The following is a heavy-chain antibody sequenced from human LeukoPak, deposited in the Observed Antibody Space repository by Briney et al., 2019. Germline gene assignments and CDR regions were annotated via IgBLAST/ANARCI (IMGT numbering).Heavy chain of an antibody. CDR2: INPNSGGT. Sequence: GASVKVSCKASGYTFTGYYMHWVRQAPGQGLEWMGWINPNSGGTNYAQKFQGRVTMTRDTSISTAYMELSRLRSDDTAVYYCGRDPYYYDSSGYPYYYMDVWGKGTTVTVSS. CDR1: GYTFTGYY. D-gene: IGHD3-22*01. J-gene: IGHJ6*03. CDR3: GRDPYYYDSSGYPYYYMDV. V-gene: IGHV1-2*02.